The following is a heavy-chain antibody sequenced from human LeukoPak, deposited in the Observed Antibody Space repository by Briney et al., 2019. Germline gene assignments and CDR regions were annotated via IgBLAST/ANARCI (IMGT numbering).Heavy chain of an antibody. CDR2: IYSDGAT. Sequence: GGSLRLSCVASGLTVNSNYMSWVRHATGKGLEWVSIIYSDGATYYSDSVTGRFTISRDISKNTLHLQMDSLRAEDTALYYCAGAIPRMITWGQGTLVVVS. J-gene: IGHJ5*02. D-gene: IGHD2-15*01. CDR3: AGAIPRMIT. CDR1: GLTVNSNY. V-gene: IGHV3-53*01.